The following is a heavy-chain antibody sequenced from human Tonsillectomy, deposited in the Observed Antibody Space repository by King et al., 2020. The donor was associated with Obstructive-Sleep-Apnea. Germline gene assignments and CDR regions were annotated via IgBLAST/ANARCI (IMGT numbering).Heavy chain of an antibody. J-gene: IGHJ4*02. CDR2: ISSTSNTI. D-gene: IGHD7-27*01. V-gene: IGHV3-48*04. CDR1: GFTFSSFR. Sequence: VQLVESGGGLVQPGGSLRLSCAASGFTFSSFRMNWVRQAPGKGLEWVSYISSTSNTIYYADSVKGRFTISRDNAKSSLYLQITSLRAEDTAFYYCARWGFDYWGQGTLVTVSS. CDR3: ARWGFDY.